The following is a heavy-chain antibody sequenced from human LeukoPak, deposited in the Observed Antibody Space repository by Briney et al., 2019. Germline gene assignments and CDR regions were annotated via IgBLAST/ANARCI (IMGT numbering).Heavy chain of an antibody. V-gene: IGHV3-74*01. J-gene: IGHJ5*02. D-gene: IGHD3-16*01. CDR3: ARTRTLPIAGGFDT. CDR1: GFTFSSYW. CDR2: ISTDGSST. Sequence: VGTLRLSCAASGFTFSSYWMQWVRQGPVKGLVWVSRISTDGSSTDYADSVKGRFTISRENAKNTLYLQMNSLRAEDTAVYYCARTRTLPIAGGFDTWGQGSLVTVSS.